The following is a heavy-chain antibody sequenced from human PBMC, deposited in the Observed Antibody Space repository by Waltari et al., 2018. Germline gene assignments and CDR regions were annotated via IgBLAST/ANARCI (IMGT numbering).Heavy chain of an antibody. V-gene: IGHV1-2*02. CDR3: AQALGYCSGGSCYSGAFDI. CDR1: GYTFTGYY. D-gene: IGHD2-15*01. J-gene: IGHJ3*02. CDR2: INPNSGGT. Sequence: QVQLVQSGAEVKKPGASVKVSCKASGYTFTGYYMHWVRQAPGQGLEWMGWINPNSGGTNYAQKFQGRVTMTRDTSISTAYMELSRLRSDDTAVYYCAQALGYCSGGSCYSGAFDIWGQGTMVTVSS.